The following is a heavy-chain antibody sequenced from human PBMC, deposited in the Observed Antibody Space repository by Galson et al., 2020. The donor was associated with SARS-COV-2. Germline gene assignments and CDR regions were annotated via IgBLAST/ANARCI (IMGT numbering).Heavy chain of an antibody. CDR1: GGSFSGYY. Sequence: SETLSLTCAVYGGSFSGYYWSWIRQPPGKGLEWIGYVYHSGATHSNPSLKSRLTISVDRSKNQLSLKLTSVTAADTAVYYCARRYTYGLSPYWYFDLWGRGTLVTVSS. CDR2: VYHSGAT. V-gene: IGHV4-34*01. CDR3: ARRYTYGLSPYWYFDL. D-gene: IGHD5-18*01. J-gene: IGHJ2*01.